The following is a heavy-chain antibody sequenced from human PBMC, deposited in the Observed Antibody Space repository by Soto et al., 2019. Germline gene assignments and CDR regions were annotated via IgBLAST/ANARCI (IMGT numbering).Heavy chain of an antibody. D-gene: IGHD2-15*01. Sequence: DVQLLESGGALVQPGGSLRLSCASSGFTFSNYAMSWVRQAPGKGLEWVSGISGGGVNTYYADSVKGRFTISRDNSKNTLYVQMNSLRAEDTAVYYCAKGMEVVLSYFDYWGQGTLVTVSS. CDR2: ISGGGVNT. CDR3: AKGMEVVLSYFDY. J-gene: IGHJ4*02. CDR1: GFTFSNYA. V-gene: IGHV3-23*01.